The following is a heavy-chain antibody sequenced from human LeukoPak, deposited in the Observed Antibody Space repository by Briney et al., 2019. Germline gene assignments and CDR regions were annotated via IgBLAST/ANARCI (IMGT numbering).Heavy chain of an antibody. CDR2: IIPILGIA. CDR1: GYTFTDYY. Sequence: SVKVSCKASGYTFTDYYMHWVRQAPGQGLEWMGRIIPILGIANYAQKFQGRVTITADKSTSTAYMELSSLRSEDTAVYYCARGTSSSWYSHAFDIWGQGTMVTVSS. D-gene: IGHD6-13*01. V-gene: IGHV1-69*04. J-gene: IGHJ3*02. CDR3: ARGTSSSWYSHAFDI.